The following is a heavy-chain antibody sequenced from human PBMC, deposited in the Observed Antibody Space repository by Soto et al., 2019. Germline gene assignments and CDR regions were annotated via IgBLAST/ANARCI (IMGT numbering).Heavy chain of an antibody. Sequence: GGSLRLSCAASGFTFSSYGMHWVRQAPGKGLEWVAVIWYDGSNKYYADSVKGRFTISRDNSKNTLYLQMNSLRAEDTAVYYCARDPALLAVVPVDYMDVWGKGTTVTVSS. D-gene: IGHD2-2*01. CDR3: ARDPALLAVVPVDYMDV. CDR1: GFTFSSYG. CDR2: IWYDGSNK. V-gene: IGHV3-33*01. J-gene: IGHJ6*03.